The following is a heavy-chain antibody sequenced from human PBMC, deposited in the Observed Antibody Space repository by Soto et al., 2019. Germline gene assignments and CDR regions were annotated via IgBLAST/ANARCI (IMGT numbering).Heavy chain of an antibody. CDR3: AKGYYDYIWGSPNWFDP. Sequence: GGSLRLSCAASGFTFDDYAMHWVRQAPGKGLEWVSGISWNSGSIGYADSVKGRFTISRDNAKNSLYLQMNSLRAEDTALYYCAKGYYDYIWGSPNWFDPWGQGTLVTVSS. J-gene: IGHJ5*02. CDR1: GFTFDDYA. V-gene: IGHV3-9*01. CDR2: ISWNSGSI. D-gene: IGHD3-16*01.